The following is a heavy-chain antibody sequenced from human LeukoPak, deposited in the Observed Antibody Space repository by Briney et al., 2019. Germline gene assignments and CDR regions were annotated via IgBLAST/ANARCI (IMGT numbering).Heavy chain of an antibody. CDR3: AKFPRSGWKIHWFDP. Sequence: GGSLRLSCAASGFTFSSYAMSWVRQAPGKGLEWVSAISGSGGSTYYADSVKGRFTISRDNSKNTLYLQMNSLRAEDTAVYYCAKFPRSGWKIHWFDPWGQGTLVTVSS. J-gene: IGHJ5*02. D-gene: IGHD6-19*01. V-gene: IGHV3-23*01. CDR2: ISGSGGST. CDR1: GFTFSSYA.